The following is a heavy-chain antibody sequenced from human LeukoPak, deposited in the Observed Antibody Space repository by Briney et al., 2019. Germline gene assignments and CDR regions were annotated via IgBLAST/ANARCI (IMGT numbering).Heavy chain of an antibody. CDR1: GFTFDDYA. J-gene: IGHJ3*02. D-gene: IGHD3-22*01. CDR2: ISYDGSNK. Sequence: GGSLRLSCAASGFTFDDYAMHWVRQAPGKGLEWVAVISYDGSNKYYADSVKGRFTISRDNSKNTLYLQMNSLRAEDTAVYYCAKVRGDSSGYYYLGTDDAFDIWGQGTMVTVSS. V-gene: IGHV3-30*18. CDR3: AKVRGDSSGYYYLGTDDAFDI.